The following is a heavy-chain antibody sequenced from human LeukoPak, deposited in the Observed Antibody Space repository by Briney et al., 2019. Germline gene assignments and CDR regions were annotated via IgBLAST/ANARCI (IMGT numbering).Heavy chain of an antibody. D-gene: IGHD2-2*01. Sequence: GGSLRLSCAASGFTFRNYGMPWVRQAPGKGLEWVAIIWYDGSNKYYADSVKGRFTISKDNSKNTLYLQMNSLRVEDTAVYYCARLLVPAVKNYYYYGMDVWGQGTTVTVSS. CDR2: IWYDGSNK. J-gene: IGHJ6*02. CDR3: ARLLVPAVKNYYYYGMDV. CDR1: GFTFRNYG. V-gene: IGHV3-33*01.